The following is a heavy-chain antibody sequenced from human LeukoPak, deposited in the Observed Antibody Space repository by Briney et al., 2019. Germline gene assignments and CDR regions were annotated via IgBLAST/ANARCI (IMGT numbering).Heavy chain of an antibody. J-gene: IGHJ3*02. CDR3: ARDPYYYDSSAFDI. CDR1: GGSISSSSYY. CDR2: IYYSGST. V-gene: IGHV4-39*07. D-gene: IGHD3-22*01. Sequence: SETLSLTCTVSGGSISSSSYYWGWIRQPPGKGLEWIGSIYYSGSTYYNPSLKSRVTISVDTSKNQFSLKLCSVTAADTAVYYCARDPYYYDSSAFDIWGQGTMVTVSS.